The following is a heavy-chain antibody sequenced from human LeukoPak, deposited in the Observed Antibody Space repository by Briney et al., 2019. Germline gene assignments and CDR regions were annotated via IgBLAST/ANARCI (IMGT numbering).Heavy chain of an antibody. V-gene: IGHV3-23*01. D-gene: IGHD2-15*01. CDR2: FSGSVDTT. CDR3: AKAAAGTCSGARCYYFDS. J-gene: IGHJ4*02. Sequence: GGSLRLSCAASGFTFTTYAMSWVRQTPGKGLEWVSTFSGSVDTTYHADSVKGRFTIPRDNSKNTVYLQMNSLRAEDTAVYYCAKAAAGTCSGARCYYFDSWGQGTPVTVSS. CDR1: GFTFTTYA.